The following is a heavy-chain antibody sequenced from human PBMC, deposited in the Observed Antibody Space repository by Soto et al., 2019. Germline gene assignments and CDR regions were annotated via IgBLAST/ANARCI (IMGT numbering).Heavy chain of an antibody. CDR1: GGTFSSYA. D-gene: IGHD1-7*01. CDR3: ARSNATTPTLYAFDI. CDR2: IIPIFGTA. V-gene: IGHV1-69*01. Sequence: QVQLVQSGAEVKKPGSSVKVSCKASGGTFSSYAIRWVRQAPGQGLEWMGGIIPIFGTANYAQKFQGRVTITADESTSTAYMELRSLRSEDTAVYYCARSNATTPTLYAFDIWGQGTMVTVSS. J-gene: IGHJ3*02.